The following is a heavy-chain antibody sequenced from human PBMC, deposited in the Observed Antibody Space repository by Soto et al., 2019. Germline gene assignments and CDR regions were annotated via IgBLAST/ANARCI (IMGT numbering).Heavy chain of an antibody. Sequence: ASVKVSCKASGGTFSSYAISWVRQAPGQGLEWMGGIIPIFGTANYAQKFQGRVTITADESTSTAYMELSSLRSEDTAVYYCARSGSCTGRSCQYNWLDTWGQGTLVTVSS. CDR1: GGTFSSYA. CDR3: ARSGSCTGRSCQYNWLDT. CDR2: IIPIFGTA. V-gene: IGHV1-69*13. J-gene: IGHJ5*02. D-gene: IGHD2-15*01.